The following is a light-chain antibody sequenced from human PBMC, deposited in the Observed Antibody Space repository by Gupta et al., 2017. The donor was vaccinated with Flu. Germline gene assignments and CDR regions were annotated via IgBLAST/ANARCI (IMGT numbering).Light chain of an antibody. Sequence: DIQMTHSPSSLSASVGDRVTINCRASQRINTYLNWSQQRPGNAPKLLISTASTLQSGVPSRFSGSGSGADFTLTISNLQPADFATYFCQQSYNTPVTFGQGTKVEI. CDR2: TAS. J-gene: IGKJ1*01. CDR3: QQSYNTPVT. CDR1: QRINTY. V-gene: IGKV1-39*01.